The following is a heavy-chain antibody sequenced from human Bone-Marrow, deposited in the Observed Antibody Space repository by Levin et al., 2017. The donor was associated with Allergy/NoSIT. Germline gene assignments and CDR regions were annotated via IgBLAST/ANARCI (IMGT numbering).Heavy chain of an antibody. CDR3: TTYSVRGYGSGGSCYYYYYYMDG. Sequence: GESLKISCAASGFTFSNAWMSWVRQAPGKGLEWVGRIKSKTDGGTTDYAAPVKGRFTISRDDSKNTLYLQMNSLKTEDTAVYYCTTYSVRGYGSGGSCYYYYYYMDGWGKGTTVTVSS. V-gene: IGHV3-15*01. CDR2: IKSKTDGGTT. D-gene: IGHD2-15*01. CDR1: GFTFSNAW. J-gene: IGHJ6*03.